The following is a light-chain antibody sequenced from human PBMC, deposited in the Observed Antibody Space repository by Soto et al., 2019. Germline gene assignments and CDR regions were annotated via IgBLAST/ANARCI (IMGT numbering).Light chain of an antibody. J-gene: IGLJ3*02. V-gene: IGLV2-8*01. CDR1: SSDIGGYNY. CDR2: EVS. Sequence: QSALTQPPSASGSPGQSVTISCTGTSSDIGGYNYVSWYQQHPGKAPKLIIYEVSKRPSGVPDRFSGSKSGNTASLTVSGLQAEDEDDYYCTSYAGSNNLVFAGGTKLTVL. CDR3: TSYAGSNNLV.